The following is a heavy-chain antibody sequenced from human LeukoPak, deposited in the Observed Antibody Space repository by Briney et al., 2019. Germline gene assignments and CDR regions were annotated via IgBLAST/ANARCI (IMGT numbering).Heavy chain of an antibody. V-gene: IGHV3-30*03. Sequence: PGGSLRLSCAASGLTFSSYAMHWVRQAPGKGLEWVAVISYDGSDKFYTDSVKGRFTISRDNSKNTVYLQMNSLRAEDTAVYFCARTSCSGGDCHRLNWFDPWGQGTQVTVSS. CDR1: GLTFSSYA. CDR2: ISYDGSDK. D-gene: IGHD2-15*01. J-gene: IGHJ5*02. CDR3: ARTSCSGGDCHRLNWFDP.